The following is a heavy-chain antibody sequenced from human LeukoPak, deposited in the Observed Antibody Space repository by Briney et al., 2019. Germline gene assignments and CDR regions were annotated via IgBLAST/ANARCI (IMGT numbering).Heavy chain of an antibody. J-gene: IGHJ4*02. D-gene: IGHD1-26*01. CDR1: GFTVSGNY. CDR3: AKDKSYYFDY. CDR2: LSGSGSST. Sequence: PGGSLRLSCAASGFTVSGNYMSWLRQAPGKGLEWVSALSGSGSSTYYADSVKGRFTISRDNSKNTLYLQMNSLRAEDTAVYFCAKDKSYYFDYWGQGTLVTVAS. V-gene: IGHV3-23*01.